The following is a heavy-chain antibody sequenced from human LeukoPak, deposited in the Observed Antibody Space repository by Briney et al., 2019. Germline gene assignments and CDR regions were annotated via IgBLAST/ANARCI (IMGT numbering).Heavy chain of an antibody. CDR2: INPDSGGT. CDR3: ARGSSRSFDI. V-gene: IGHV1-2*02. Sequence: ASVKVSCKASGYTFTGYYIHWVRQAPGQGLEWMGWINPDSGGTNYAQKFQGRVTMTRDTSINTAYMELSSLRFEDTAVYYCARGSSRSFDIWGLGTMVTVSS. J-gene: IGHJ3*02. CDR1: GYTFTGYY. D-gene: IGHD3-10*01.